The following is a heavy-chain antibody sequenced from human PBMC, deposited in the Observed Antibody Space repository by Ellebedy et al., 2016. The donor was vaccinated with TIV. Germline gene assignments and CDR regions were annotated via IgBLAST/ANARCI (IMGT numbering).Heavy chain of an antibody. CDR1: GFTFEAYA. J-gene: IGHJ6*02. CDR3: AKDIGPYYYGSGSDYGMDV. CDR2: ISWSGGRG. D-gene: IGHD3-10*01. Sequence: GGSLRLXXAASGFTFEAYAMHWVRQAPGKGLEWVSGISWSGGRGGYADSVKGRFTIPRDNAKNSLYLQMNSLRPDDTALYYCAKDIGPYYYGSGSDYGMDVWGQGTTVSVSS. V-gene: IGHV3-9*01.